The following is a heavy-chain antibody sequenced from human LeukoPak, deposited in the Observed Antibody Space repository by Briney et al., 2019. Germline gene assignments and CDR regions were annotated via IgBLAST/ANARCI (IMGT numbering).Heavy chain of an antibody. D-gene: IGHD3-22*01. CDR3: ARELHYYDSSGYIRSES. CDR1: GYTFTGYY. V-gene: IGHV1-2*02. Sequence: EASVKVSCKASGYTFTGYYMHWVRQAPGQGLEWMGWINPNSGGTNYAQKFQGRATMTRDTSISTAYMELSRLRSDDTAVYYCARELHYYDSSGYIRSESWGQGTLVTVSS. CDR2: INPNSGGT. J-gene: IGHJ4*02.